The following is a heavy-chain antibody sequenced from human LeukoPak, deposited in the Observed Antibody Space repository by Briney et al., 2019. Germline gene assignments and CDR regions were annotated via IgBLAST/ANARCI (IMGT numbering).Heavy chain of an antibody. CDR3: ARLETTVSAFDI. Sequence: GEPLKISCRGSGYSFSTYWIAWVRKMPGKGLEWMGIIYPGDSDTRYSPSFQGQVTISADKSINTAYLRWSSLKASDTAIYYCARLETTVSAFDIWGQGTMVTVSS. D-gene: IGHD4-17*01. CDR1: GYSFSTYW. CDR2: IYPGDSDT. V-gene: IGHV5-51*01. J-gene: IGHJ3*02.